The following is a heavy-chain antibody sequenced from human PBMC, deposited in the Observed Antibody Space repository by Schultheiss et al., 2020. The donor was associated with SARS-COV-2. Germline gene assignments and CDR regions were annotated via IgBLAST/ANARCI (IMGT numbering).Heavy chain of an antibody. CDR1: GFTFSSYW. D-gene: IGHD4-23*01. CDR3: FFMTTVVTRRP. V-gene: IGHV3-7*01. CDR2: IKQDGSEK. Sequence: GGSLRLSCAASGFTFSSYWMSWVRQAPGKGLEWVANIKQDGSEKYYVDSVKGRFTISRDNAKNSLYLQMNSLRAEDTAVYYCFFMTTVVTRRPGGQGTLVTVSS. J-gene: IGHJ4*02.